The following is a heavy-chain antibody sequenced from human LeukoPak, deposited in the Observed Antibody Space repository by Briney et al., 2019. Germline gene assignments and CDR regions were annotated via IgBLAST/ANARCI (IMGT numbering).Heavy chain of an antibody. V-gene: IGHV1-69*04. D-gene: IGHD2-21*02. J-gene: IGHJ4*02. CDR2: IIPILGIA. CDR1: GGTFSSYA. Sequence: SVKVSCKASGGTFSSYAISWVRQAPGQGLEWMGRIIPILGIANYAQKFQGRVTITADKSTSTAYMELSSLRSEDTAVYYCARGIGARGIAVVTEFDYWGQGTLVTVSS. CDR3: ARGIGARGIAVVTEFDY.